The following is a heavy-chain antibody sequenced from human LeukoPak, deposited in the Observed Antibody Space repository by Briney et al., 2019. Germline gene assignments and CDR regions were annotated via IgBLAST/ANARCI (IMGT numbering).Heavy chain of an antibody. J-gene: IGHJ5*02. V-gene: IGHV3-48*01. CDR3: ARDRRGYCSSTSCPNWFDP. CDR1: GFIFSSHW. CDR2: ISSSSSTI. D-gene: IGHD2-2*01. Sequence: GGSLRLSCTSSGFIFSSHWMNWVRQAPGKGLEWVSYISSSSSTIYYADSVKGRFTISRDNAKNSLYLQMNSLRAEDTAVYYCARDRRGYCSSTSCPNWFDPWGQGTLVTVSS.